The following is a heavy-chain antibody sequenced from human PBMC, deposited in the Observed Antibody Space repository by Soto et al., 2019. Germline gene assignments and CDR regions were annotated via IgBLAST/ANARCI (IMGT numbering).Heavy chain of an antibody. CDR2: TKTAGTT. V-gene: IGHV3-74*01. CDR3: ARAMRAVPWYGGISSAFDM. Sequence: EVQLVESGGGSVQPGGSLRLSCAASGFTFSRHWIHWVRQAPGQGLVWVSRTKTAGTTSYADSVRGRFTISRDNAENTLYLQMNSLRAEDTAVYYCARAMRAVPWYGGISSAFDMWGQGTMVTVSS. D-gene: IGHD3-10*01. J-gene: IGHJ3*02. CDR1: GFTFSRHW.